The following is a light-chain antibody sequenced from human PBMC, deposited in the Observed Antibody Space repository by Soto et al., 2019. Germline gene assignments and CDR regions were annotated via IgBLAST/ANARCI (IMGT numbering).Light chain of an antibody. V-gene: IGLV2-8*01. Sequence: QSVLTQPPSASGSPGQSVTISCTGSSNDVGGYNYVSWYQHHPGKAPKLIIYEVDKRSSGVPDRFSGSKSGNTASLTVSGLQAEDEADYYCSSHAAINVFGTGTKLTVL. CDR3: SSHAAINV. CDR2: EVD. J-gene: IGLJ1*01. CDR1: SNDVGGYNY.